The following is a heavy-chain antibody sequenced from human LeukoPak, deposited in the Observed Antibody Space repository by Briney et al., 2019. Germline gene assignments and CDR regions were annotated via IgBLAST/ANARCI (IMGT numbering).Heavy chain of an antibody. J-gene: IGHJ4*02. D-gene: IGHD3-3*01. Sequence: SGPTLVKPTETLTLTCTFSGFSLTTTGAGVAWIRQPPGKALEWLALIYWDDDKRYSPSLKSKLTIMKDTSKNQVVLRMTNTDPVDTATYYCAHFKLTIFDSWGQGAPVTVSS. CDR1: GFSLTTTGAG. CDR3: AHFKLTIFDS. V-gene: IGHV2-5*02. CDR2: IYWDDDK.